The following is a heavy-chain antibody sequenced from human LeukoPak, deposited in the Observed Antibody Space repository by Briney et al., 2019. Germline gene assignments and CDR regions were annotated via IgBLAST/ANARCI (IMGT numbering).Heavy chain of an antibody. CDR3: ARAPSEVGGYYPEYFRH. J-gene: IGHJ1*01. CDR2: IKSDGKT. D-gene: IGHD3-22*01. V-gene: IGHV3-74*01. CDR1: GFTLSRYW. Sequence: GGPLRLSCEASGFTLSRYWMHWVRQAPGKGLVWVSRIKSDGKTNYADSVKGRFTISRDNAKNTVSLQMDSLRAEDTGVYYCARAPSEVGGYYPEYFRHWGQGTLVTVSS.